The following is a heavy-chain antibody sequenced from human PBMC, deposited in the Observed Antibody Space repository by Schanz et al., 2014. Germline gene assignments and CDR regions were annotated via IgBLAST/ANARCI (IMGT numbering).Heavy chain of an antibody. CDR2: ISSSGSSI. D-gene: IGHD3-9*01. V-gene: IGHV3-21*04. Sequence: EVQLVESGGGLVKPGGSLRLSCAASGFTFNNFNMNWVRQAPGKGLEWVSSISSSGSSIYYADSVKGRFTISRDNANNSLFLRMNSLRAEDTAVYYCAKDHAGSDILTALGNWGQGTLXTVSS. CDR3: AKDHAGSDILTALGN. CDR1: GFTFNNFN. J-gene: IGHJ4*02.